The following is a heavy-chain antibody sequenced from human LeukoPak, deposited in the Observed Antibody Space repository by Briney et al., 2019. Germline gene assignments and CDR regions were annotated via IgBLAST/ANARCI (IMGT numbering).Heavy chain of an antibody. CDR2: ISYDGSNK. CDR1: GFTFSSYA. V-gene: IGHV3-30-3*01. CDR3: ARGSRADAFDI. J-gene: IGHJ3*02. Sequence: GGSPRLSCAASGFTFSSYAMHWVRQAPGKGLEWVAVISYDGSNKYYADSVKGRFTISRDNSKNTLYLQMNSLRAEDTAVYYCARGSRADAFDIWGQGTMVTVSS.